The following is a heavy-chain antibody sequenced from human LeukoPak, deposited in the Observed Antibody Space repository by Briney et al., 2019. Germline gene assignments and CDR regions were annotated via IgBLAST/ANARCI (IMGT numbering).Heavy chain of an antibody. CDR2: FDPEDGET. J-gene: IGHJ4*02. CDR3: ATLHTEGTYFDY. CDR1: GYTLTELS. D-gene: IGHD5-18*01. V-gene: IGHV1-24*01. Sequence: GASVKVSCKVSGYTLTELSMHWVRQAPGKGLEWMGGFDPEDGETIYAQKFQGRVTMTKDTSTDTAYMELSSMRSEDTAVEYCATLHTEGTYFDYWGQGTLVTVSS.